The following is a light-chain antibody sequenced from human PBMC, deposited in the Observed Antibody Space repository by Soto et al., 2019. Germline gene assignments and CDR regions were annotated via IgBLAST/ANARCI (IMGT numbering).Light chain of an antibody. CDR2: EVS. J-gene: IGLJ1*01. CDR3: SSYSGTNYHYV. V-gene: IGLV2-8*01. Sequence: QSALTQPPSASGSFGQSVTISRTGTSSDVGGYNYVSWYQQHPGKAPKLMIYEVSERPSGVPDRFSGSKSGNTASLTVSGLQADDEADYYCSSYSGTNYHYVFGTGTKV. CDR1: SSDVGGYNY.